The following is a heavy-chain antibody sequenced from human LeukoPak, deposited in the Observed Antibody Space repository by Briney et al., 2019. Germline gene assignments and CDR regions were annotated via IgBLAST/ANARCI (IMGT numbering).Heavy chain of an antibody. Sequence: SQTLSLTCSVSGGSISSAGDYWTWLRQHPGKGLEWIGYIYYSGSTYYNPSLESRVTISVDTSKSQFSLKLNSVTAADTAVYYCARASAVADGSDYFDYWGQGTLVTVSS. CDR3: ARASAVADGSDYFDY. J-gene: IGHJ4*02. D-gene: IGHD6-19*01. V-gene: IGHV4-31*03. CDR2: IYYSGST. CDR1: GGSISSAGDY.